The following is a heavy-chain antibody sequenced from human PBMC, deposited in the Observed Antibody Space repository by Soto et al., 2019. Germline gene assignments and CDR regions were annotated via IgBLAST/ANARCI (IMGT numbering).Heavy chain of an antibody. Sequence: EVQVVESGGGLVQPGGSLRLSCAGSGFTFSRHWMTWVRQAPGKGLEWVANIKEDGSEKYYGDSVKGRFTISRDNAKNSVYLQMNSLRDEDTAFYYCARDTYGDKGQVLDYWGQGTLVIVSS. J-gene: IGHJ4*02. D-gene: IGHD4-17*01. CDR2: IKEDGSEK. CDR3: ARDTYGDKGQVLDY. CDR1: GFTFSRHW. V-gene: IGHV3-7*01.